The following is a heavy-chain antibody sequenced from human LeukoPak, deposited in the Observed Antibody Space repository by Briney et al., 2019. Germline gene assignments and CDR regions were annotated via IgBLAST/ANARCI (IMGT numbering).Heavy chain of an antibody. CDR2: IYYSGTT. CDR3: ARGRGYE. Sequence: SETLSLTCSVSGGSISNYYWSWIRQPPGKGLEWIGYIYYSGTTNYNPSLKSRVTISVDTSKGQFSLKLSSVTAADTAVYYCARGRGYEWGQGTLVTVSS. V-gene: IGHV4-59*01. D-gene: IGHD2-15*01. J-gene: IGHJ4*02. CDR1: GGSISNYY.